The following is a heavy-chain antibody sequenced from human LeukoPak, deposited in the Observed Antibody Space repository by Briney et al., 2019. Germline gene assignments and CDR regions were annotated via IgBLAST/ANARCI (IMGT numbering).Heavy chain of an antibody. V-gene: IGHV3-30*14. CDR3: AREGHRYYDSSGYYYRDY. J-gene: IGHJ4*02. D-gene: IGHD3-22*01. CDR1: GFTLNSYI. Sequence: GGSLRLSCEASGFTLNSYIMHWVRQAPGKGLEWVALISFDGRDKQYADSVKGRFTISRDNSKNTLYLQMNSLRAEDTAVYYCAREGHRYYDSSGYYYRDYWGQGTLVTVSS. CDR2: ISFDGRDK.